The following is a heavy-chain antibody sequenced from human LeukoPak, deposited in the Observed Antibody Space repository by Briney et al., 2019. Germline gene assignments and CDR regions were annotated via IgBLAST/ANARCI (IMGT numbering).Heavy chain of an antibody. CDR1: GGSISTSAYY. CDR3: ARGPSYNWKPRGFDY. J-gene: IGHJ4*02. CDR2: IYYSGNT. D-gene: IGHD1-20*01. Sequence: SETLSLTCIVSGGSISTSAYYWGWIRQPPGEGLQWIGSIYYSGNTYYNSSLKSRVTISVDTSTSQFSLRLSSVTAADTAVYYCARGPSYNWKPRGFDYWGQGTLVTVSS. V-gene: IGHV4-39*01.